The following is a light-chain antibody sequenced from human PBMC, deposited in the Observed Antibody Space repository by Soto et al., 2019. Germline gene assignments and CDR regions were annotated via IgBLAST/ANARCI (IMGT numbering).Light chain of an antibody. CDR2: GAS. Sequence: EIVLTQSPGTLSLSPGERATLSCRASQSVGSTYLAWYQQKPGQAPRLLIYGASSRATGIPDRFSGSGSGTYFTLNISSLEPEDFAVYYCQHYGSSPRTFGQGTKLEIK. J-gene: IGKJ2*01. V-gene: IGKV3-20*01. CDR3: QHYGSSPRT. CDR1: QSVGSTY.